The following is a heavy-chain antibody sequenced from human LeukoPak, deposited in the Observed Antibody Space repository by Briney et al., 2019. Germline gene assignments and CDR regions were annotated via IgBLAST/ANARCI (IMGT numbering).Heavy chain of an antibody. D-gene: IGHD6-13*01. J-gene: IGHJ4*02. V-gene: IGHV4-4*02. CDR3: AGGVYYFDY. Sequence: SETLSLTCTVSGGSISSSNWWSWVRQPPGKGLEWIGEIYYSGSTNYNPSLKSRVTISVDTSKNQFSLKLSSVTAADTAVYYCAGGVYYFDYWGQGTLVTVSS. CDR1: GGSISSSNW. CDR2: IYYSGST.